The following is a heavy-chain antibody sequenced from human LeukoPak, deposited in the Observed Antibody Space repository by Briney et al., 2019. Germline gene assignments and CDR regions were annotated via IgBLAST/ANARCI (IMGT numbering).Heavy chain of an antibody. CDR1: GFTFSSYW. J-gene: IGHJ5*02. V-gene: IGHV3-7*05. D-gene: IGHD6-19*01. CDR3: ARDIAAGNLFDP. Sequence: PGGSLRLSCTASGFTFSSYWMNWVRQAPGKVLEWVANIKQDGSDKHYVDSVKGRFTISRDNAKNSLYLQMNNLRAEDTAVYYCARDIAAGNLFDPWGQGTLVTVSS. CDR2: IKQDGSDK.